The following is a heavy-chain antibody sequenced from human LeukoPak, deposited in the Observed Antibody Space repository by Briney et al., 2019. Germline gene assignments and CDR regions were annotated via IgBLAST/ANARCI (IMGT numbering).Heavy chain of an antibody. D-gene: IGHD6-6*01. CDR1: GGSISSSTYY. V-gene: IGHV4-39*07. J-gene: IGHJ4*02. Sequence: SETLSLTCTVSGGSISSSTYYWGWVRQPPGKGLEWIGNIYYNGNTYYNPSLKSRVTISVDTSKNQFSLKLSSVTAADTAVYYCARGRSSSDFDYWGQGTLVTVSS. CDR3: ARGRSSSDFDY. CDR2: IYYNGNT.